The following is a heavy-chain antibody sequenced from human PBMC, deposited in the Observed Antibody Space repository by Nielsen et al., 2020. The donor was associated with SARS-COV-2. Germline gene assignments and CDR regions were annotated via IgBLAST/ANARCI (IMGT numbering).Heavy chain of an antibody. CDR3: AGATLTGYYNDAFDI. J-gene: IGHJ3*02. Sequence: SETLSLTCTVSGGSISSHNYYWSWIRQHPGKGLEWIGYIFHSGLTYDNPSLKNRLIMSVDTSKNQFSLKLNSVTAADTAVYYCAGATLTGYYNDAFDIWGQGTMVIVSS. CDR1: GGSISSHNYY. CDR2: IFHSGLT. V-gene: IGHV4-31*03. D-gene: IGHD3-9*01.